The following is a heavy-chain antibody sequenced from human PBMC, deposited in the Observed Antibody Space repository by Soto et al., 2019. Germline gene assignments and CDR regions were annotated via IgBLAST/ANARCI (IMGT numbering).Heavy chain of an antibody. CDR2: ISGSGGST. J-gene: IGHJ6*02. CDR3: AKEGIVVAPAATTHYYGLEV. D-gene: IGHD2-2*01. Sequence: QLVVSLRLSCAASGFTFSSYAMSWVRQAPGKWLEWVSAISGSGGSTYYADSVKGRFTISIDNSKNTLYLQMNSLRAEDTAVYYCAKEGIVVAPAATTHYYGLEVWGQGPTVTVPS. V-gene: IGHV3-23*01. CDR1: GFTFSSYA.